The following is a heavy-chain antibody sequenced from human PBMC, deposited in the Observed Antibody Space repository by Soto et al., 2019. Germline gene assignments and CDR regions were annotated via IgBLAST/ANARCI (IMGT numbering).Heavy chain of an antibody. CDR1: GGSISSGGYY. J-gene: IGHJ6*02. CDR3: ARDFVTGGNSFYYYGMDV. Sequence: QVQLQESGPGLVKPSQTLSLTCTVSGGSISSGGYYWSWIRQHPGKGLEWIGYIYYSGSTYYNPSLKXRVTISVXTSKXXXXLKLSSVTAADTAVYYCARDFVTGGNSFYYYGMDVWGQGTTVTVSS. D-gene: IGHD2-8*02. CDR2: IYYSGST. V-gene: IGHV4-31*03.